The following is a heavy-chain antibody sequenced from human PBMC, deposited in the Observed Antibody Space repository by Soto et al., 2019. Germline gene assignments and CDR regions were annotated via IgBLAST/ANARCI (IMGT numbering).Heavy chain of an antibody. CDR2: IYTSGST. V-gene: IGHV4-4*07. D-gene: IGHD2-2*01. J-gene: IGHJ6*02. CDR1: GGSISSYY. Sequence: SETLSLTCTVSGGSISSYYWSWIRQPAGKGLEWIGRIYTSGSTNYNPSLKSRVTMSVDTSKNQFSLKLSSVTAADTAVYYCARENIVVVPAAMALYYYYGMDVWGQGXTVTVYS. CDR3: ARENIVVVPAAMALYYYYGMDV.